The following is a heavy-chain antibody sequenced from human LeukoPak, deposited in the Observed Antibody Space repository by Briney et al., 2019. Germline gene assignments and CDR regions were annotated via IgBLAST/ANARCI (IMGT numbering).Heavy chain of an antibody. CDR2: IYTSGST. V-gene: IGHV4-61*02. D-gene: IGHD1-26*01. J-gene: IGHJ4*02. CDR3: ARVRSYGPSGSYLDY. CDR1: GGSISSGSYY. Sequence: SETLSLTCPVSGGSISSGSYYWSWIRQPGGKGLEWIGRIYTSGSTNYNPSLKSRVTISVDTSKNQFSLKLSSVTAADTAVYYCARVRSYGPSGSYLDYWGQGTLVTVSS.